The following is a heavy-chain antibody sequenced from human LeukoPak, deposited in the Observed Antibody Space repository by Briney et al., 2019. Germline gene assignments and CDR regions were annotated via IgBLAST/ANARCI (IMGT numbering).Heavy chain of an antibody. CDR2: ISSSSSTI. J-gene: IGHJ4*02. CDR3: ARLIVVVPAATFDY. CDR1: GFTFSSYS. V-gene: IGHV3-48*01. Sequence: GGSLRLSCAASGFTFSSYSMNWVRQAPGKGLEWVSYISSSSSTIYYADSVKGRFTISRDNAKNSLYLQMNSLRAEDTAVYYCARLIVVVPAATFDYWGRGTLVTVSS. D-gene: IGHD2-2*01.